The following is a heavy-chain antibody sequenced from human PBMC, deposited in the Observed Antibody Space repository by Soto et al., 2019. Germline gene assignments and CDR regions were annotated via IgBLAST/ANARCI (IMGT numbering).Heavy chain of an antibody. Sequence: EVQLLEFGGGLVQPGGSLRLSCAASGFTFSSYAMTWLRQSPGKGLEWVSVISATGDTIYYADSVEGRFTISRDNSNSTLFLQMDRLTADDTAVYFCAKDAYYDLSTGTGYYSYGLDVWGQGTTVTVSS. V-gene: IGHV3-23*01. CDR1: GFTFSSYA. CDR2: ISATGDTI. D-gene: IGHD3-9*01. J-gene: IGHJ6*02. CDR3: AKDAYYDLSTGTGYYSYGLDV.